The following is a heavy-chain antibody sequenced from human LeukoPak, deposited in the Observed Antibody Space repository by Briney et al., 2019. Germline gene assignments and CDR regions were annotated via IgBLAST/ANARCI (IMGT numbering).Heavy chain of an antibody. CDR3: ARERGTLWFGELFIHFDY. CDR1: GFTFSSYD. J-gene: IGHJ4*02. CDR2: IKQDGSEK. Sequence: GGALRLSCAASGFTFSSYDMTWVRQAPEKGLEWVANIKQDGSEKYYVDSVKGRFTISRDNAKNSLYLQMNSLRAEDTAVYYCARERGTLWFGELFIHFDYWGQGTLVTVSS. V-gene: IGHV3-7*01. D-gene: IGHD3-10*01.